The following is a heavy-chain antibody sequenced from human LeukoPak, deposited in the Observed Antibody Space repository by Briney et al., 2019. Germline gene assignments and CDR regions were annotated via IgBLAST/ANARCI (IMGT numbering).Heavy chain of an antibody. Sequence: PRGSLRLSCAASGFIFPEYGMTWVRQAPGPGLEWVCGIDWSGGRTGYADSVKCRFTISRDNANNSLYLQMNTLRAEDTALYYWASSKGSTGYFSAFDLWGQGKMVTGSS. V-gene: IGHV3-20*04. CDR1: GFIFPEYG. J-gene: IGHJ3*01. CDR2: IDWSGGRT. D-gene: IGHD3-22*01. CDR3: ASSKGSTGYFSAFDL.